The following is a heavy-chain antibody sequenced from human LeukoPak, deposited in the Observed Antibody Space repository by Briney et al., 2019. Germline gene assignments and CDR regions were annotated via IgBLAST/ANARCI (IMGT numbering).Heavy chain of an antibody. D-gene: IGHD3-22*01. Sequence: GGSLRLSCTASGLTVNNNYMNWVRQAPGKGLEWVSVIYSGGFTYYAESVKGRFTISRDNSKNTLYLQLNSLSAEDTAIYYCAEVNRPYYDTGALAYWGQGTLVTVSS. V-gene: IGHV3-53*01. CDR3: AEVNRPYYDTGALAY. CDR2: IYSGGFT. J-gene: IGHJ4*02. CDR1: GLTVNNNY.